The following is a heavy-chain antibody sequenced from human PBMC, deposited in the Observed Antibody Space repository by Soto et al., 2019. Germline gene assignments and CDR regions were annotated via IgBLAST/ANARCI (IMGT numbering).Heavy chain of an antibody. J-gene: IGHJ3*02. Sequence: GGSLRLSCAASGFTFSSYSMNWVRQAPGKGLEWVSSISSSSSYIYYADSVKGRFTISRDNAKNSLYLQMNSLRAEDTAVYYCARTIWFGDYRPWGGPNDAFDIWGQGTMVTGSS. CDR3: ARTIWFGDYRPWGGPNDAFDI. CDR2: ISSSSSYI. D-gene: IGHD3-10*01. CDR1: GFTFSSYS. V-gene: IGHV3-21*01.